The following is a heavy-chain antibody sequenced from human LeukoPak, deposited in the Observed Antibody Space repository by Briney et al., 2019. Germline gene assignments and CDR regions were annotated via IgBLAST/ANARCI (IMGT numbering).Heavy chain of an antibody. V-gene: IGHV3-21*01. Sequence: GGSLRLSCAASGFTFSSYSMNWVRQAPGKGLEWVSSISSSSSYIYYADSVKGRFTISRDNADNSLYLQMNSLRVEDTAVYFCARDPYQNAYGAFDIWGQGTMVTVSS. CDR3: ARDPYQNAYGAFDI. J-gene: IGHJ3*02. CDR2: ISSSSSYI. CDR1: GFTFSSYS. D-gene: IGHD3-10*01.